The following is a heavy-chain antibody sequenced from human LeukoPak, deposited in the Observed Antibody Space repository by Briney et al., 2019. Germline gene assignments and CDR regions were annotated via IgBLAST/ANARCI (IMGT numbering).Heavy chain of an antibody. V-gene: IGHV1-18*01. CDR3: ARGQTVTTWGDEFDY. CDR2: ISAYNGNT. J-gene: IGHJ4*02. D-gene: IGHD4-17*01. Sequence: ASVKASCKASGYTFTSYGISWVRQAPGQGLEWMGWISAYNGNTNYAQKLQGRVTMTTDTSTSTAYMELRSLRSDDTAVYYCARGQTVTTWGDEFDYWGQGTLVTVSS. CDR1: GYTFTSYG.